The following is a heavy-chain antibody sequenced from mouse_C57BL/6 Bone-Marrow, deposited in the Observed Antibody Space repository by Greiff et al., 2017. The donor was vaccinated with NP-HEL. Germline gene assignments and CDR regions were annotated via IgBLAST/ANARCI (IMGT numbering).Heavy chain of an antibody. Sequence: EVQLQQSGAELVRPGASVKLSCTASGFNIKDDYMHWVKQRPEQGLEWIGWIDPENGDTEYASKFQGKATITADTSSNTAYLQLSSLTSEDTAVYYCTLTTYYAMDYWGQGTSVTVSS. V-gene: IGHV14-4*01. J-gene: IGHJ4*01. D-gene: IGHD2-12*01. CDR3: TLTTYYAMDY. CDR2: IDPENGDT. CDR1: GFNIKDDY.